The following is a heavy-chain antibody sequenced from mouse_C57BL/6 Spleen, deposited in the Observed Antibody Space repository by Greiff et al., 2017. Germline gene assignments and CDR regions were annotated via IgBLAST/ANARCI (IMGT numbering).Heavy chain of an antibody. CDR3: ARFYYGKGYWYFDV. J-gene: IGHJ1*03. CDR2: IYPGDGDT. CDR1: GYAFSSYW. D-gene: IGHD2-1*01. Sequence: QVQLQQSGAELVKPGASVKISCKASGYAFSSYWMNWVKQRPGTGLEWIGQIYPGDGDTNYNGKFKGKATLTADKSSSTAYMQLSSLTSEDSAVYFCARFYYGKGYWYFDVWGTGTTVTVSS. V-gene: IGHV1-80*01.